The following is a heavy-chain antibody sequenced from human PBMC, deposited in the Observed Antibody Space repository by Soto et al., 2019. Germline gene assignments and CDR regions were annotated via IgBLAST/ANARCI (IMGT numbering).Heavy chain of an antibody. CDR3: ARIRPRYCSGGSCRYVSPFVPLGAFDI. J-gene: IGHJ3*02. CDR2: IDWDDDK. V-gene: IGHV2-70*11. D-gene: IGHD2-15*01. Sequence: VSGPTLVNPTQTLTLTCTFSGFSLSTSGMCVSWIRQPPGTALEWLARIDWDDDKYYSTSLKTRLTISKDTSKNQVVLTMTNMDPVDTATYYCARIRPRYCSGGSCRYVSPFVPLGAFDIWGQGTMVTVSS. CDR1: GFSLSTSGMC.